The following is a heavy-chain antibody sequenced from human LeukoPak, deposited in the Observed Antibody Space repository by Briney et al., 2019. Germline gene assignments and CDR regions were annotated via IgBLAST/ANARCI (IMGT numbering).Heavy chain of an antibody. CDR1: GGTFSSYA. J-gene: IGHJ6*03. D-gene: IGHD6-13*01. V-gene: IGHV1-69*06. CDR3: ARAPLGIAAPPLPYYYYYYMDV. CDR2: IIPIFGTA. Sequence: GASVKVSCKASGGTFSSYAISWVRQAPGQGLEWMGGIIPIFGTANYAQKFQGRVTITADKSTSTAYMELSSLRSEDTAVYYCARAPLGIAAPPLPYYYYYYMDVWGKGTTVTVSS.